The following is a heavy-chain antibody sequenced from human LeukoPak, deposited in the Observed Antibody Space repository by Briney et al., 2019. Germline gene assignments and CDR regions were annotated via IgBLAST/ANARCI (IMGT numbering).Heavy chain of an antibody. D-gene: IGHD6-13*01. CDR3: ARQSYSSSWYPNWFDP. Sequence: SGTLSLNCAVSGGSICSSNWGSWVREPPGEGLEWIGEIYHSGSTNYNPSLKSRVTISVDKSKNQFSLKLSSVTAADTAVYYCARQSYSSSWYPNWFDPWGQGTLVTVSS. V-gene: IGHV4-4*02. J-gene: IGHJ5*02. CDR2: IYHSGST. CDR1: GGSICSSNW.